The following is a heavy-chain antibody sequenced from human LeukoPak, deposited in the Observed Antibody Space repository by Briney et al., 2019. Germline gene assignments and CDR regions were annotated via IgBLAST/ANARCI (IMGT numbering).Heavy chain of an antibody. CDR2: IYYSGST. CDR1: GGSISSSSYY. J-gene: IGHJ4*02. D-gene: IGHD2-21*02. CDR3: ARHRRSDIVVVTAIDS. V-gene: IGHV4-39*01. Sequence: SETLSLTCTVSGGSISSSSYYWGWIRQPPGKGLEWIGNIYYSGSTYYNPSLKSRVTISVDTSKNQFSLKLSSVTAADTAVYYCARHRRSDIVVVTAIDSWGQGTLVTVSS.